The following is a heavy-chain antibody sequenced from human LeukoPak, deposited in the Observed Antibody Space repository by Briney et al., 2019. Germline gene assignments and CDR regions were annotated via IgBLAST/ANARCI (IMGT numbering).Heavy chain of an antibody. J-gene: IGHJ4*02. V-gene: IGHV3-23*01. D-gene: IGHD2-8*02. Sequence: GGSLRLSCAASAGFCSTYDMIGLRQAPGKGLEWVSTITGSGGTTNYADSVKGRFTISRDNSKNTLFLQMNNLRAEDTAVYYCEKLSDKSLYWYGWVQGTVVTVSS. CDR2: ITGSGGTT. CDR1: AGFCSTYD. CDR3: EKLSDKSLYWYG.